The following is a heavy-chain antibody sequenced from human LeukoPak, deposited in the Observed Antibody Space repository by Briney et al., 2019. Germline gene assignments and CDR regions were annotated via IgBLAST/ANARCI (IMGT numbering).Heavy chain of an antibody. D-gene: IGHD3-22*01. Sequence: GGSLRLSXAASGFTFSTYAMSWVRQAPGKGLEWVSAILARGDGTYYADSAKGRFSISRDNSKNTLYLQMSSLRAEDTAVYYCAKNYYDSSGSYSWYFHYWGQGTLVTVSS. CDR3: AKNYYDSSGSYSWYFHY. V-gene: IGHV3-23*01. CDR1: GFTFSTYA. CDR2: ILARGDGT. J-gene: IGHJ4*02.